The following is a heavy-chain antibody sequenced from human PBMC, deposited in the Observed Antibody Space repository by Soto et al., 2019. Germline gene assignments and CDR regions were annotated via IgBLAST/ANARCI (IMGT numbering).Heavy chain of an antibody. V-gene: IGHV1-46*01. CDR3: ARDRPTTWFRTGMDV. CDR2: IRPTSDFT. Sequence: ASVKVSCKASGDTFTDYYIHWVRQAPGQGLEWMGVIRPTSDFTNYAQKFQGRVTMTRDTSTSTVYMVLSSLKSEDTAVYYCARDRPTTWFRTGMDVWGQGTTVTVSS. J-gene: IGHJ6*02. D-gene: IGHD3-9*01. CDR1: GDTFTDYY.